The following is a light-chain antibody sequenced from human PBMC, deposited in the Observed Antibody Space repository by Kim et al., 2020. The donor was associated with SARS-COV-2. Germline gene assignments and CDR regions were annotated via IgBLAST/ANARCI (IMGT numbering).Light chain of an antibody. CDR3: QQYNSYPVT. V-gene: IGKV1-5*03. Sequence: ASVGDRVTITCRASQSISSWLAWYLQKPGKAPKLLIYKASSLESGVPSRFSGSGSGTEFTLTISSLQPDDFATYYCQQYNSYPVTFGGGTKVDIK. CDR1: QSISSW. CDR2: KAS. J-gene: IGKJ4*01.